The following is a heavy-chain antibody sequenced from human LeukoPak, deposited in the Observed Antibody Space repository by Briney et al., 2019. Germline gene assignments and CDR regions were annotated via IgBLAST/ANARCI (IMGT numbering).Heavy chain of an antibody. CDR1: GGTFSSYA. Sequence: SVKVSCKASGGTFSSYAISWVRQAPGQGLEWMGGIIPIFGTANYAQKFQGRVTITADKSTSTAYMELSSLRSEDTAAYYCARDPQRNYGDYEGYWGQGTLVTVSS. V-gene: IGHV1-69*06. CDR3: ARDPQRNYGDYEGY. CDR2: IIPIFGTA. D-gene: IGHD4-17*01. J-gene: IGHJ4*02.